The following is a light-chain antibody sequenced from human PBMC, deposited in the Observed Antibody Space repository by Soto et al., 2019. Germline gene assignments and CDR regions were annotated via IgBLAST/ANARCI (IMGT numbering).Light chain of an antibody. CDR3: QQSYRAPLT. V-gene: IGKV1-39*01. CDR2: AAS. CDR1: QTISTY. J-gene: IGKJ3*01. Sequence: DIQMTQSPSSLSASVGDRVTITCRASQTISTYLNWYQQKPGKAPKLLIHAASSVQSGVPSRFSGSGSGTDFTLTISSLQPEDFATYYGQQSYRAPLTLGPGTKVDIK.